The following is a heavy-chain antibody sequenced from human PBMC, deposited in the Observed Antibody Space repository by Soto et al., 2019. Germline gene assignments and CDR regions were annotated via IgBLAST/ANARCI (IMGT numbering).Heavy chain of an antibody. CDR3: ARPRMYSSSRPCRDAFAI. D-gene: IGHD6-6*01. CDR1: GGTFSSYT. V-gene: IGHV1-69*02. Sequence: SVKVSWKASGGTFSSYTISWVRQAPGQGLEWMGRIIPILGIANYAQKFQGRVTITADKSTSTAYMELSSLRSEDTAVYYCARPRMYSSSRPCRDAFAIWGQGTMVTVSS. J-gene: IGHJ3*02. CDR2: IIPILGIA.